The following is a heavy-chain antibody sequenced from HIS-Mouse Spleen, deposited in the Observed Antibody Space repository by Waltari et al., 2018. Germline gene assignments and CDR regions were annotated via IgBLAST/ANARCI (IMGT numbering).Heavy chain of an antibody. CDR2: IYYSGRT. CDR3: ARSPYYDFWSGYSDNWFDP. Sequence: QVQLQESGPGLVKPSETLSLTCTVSGGSISSYYWSWIRQPAGKGLEWIGYIYYSGRTDYNRSLKSRVTRSVDTSKNQFSLKLSSVTAADTAVYYCARSPYYDFWSGYSDNWFDPWGQGTLVTVSS. CDR1: GGSISSYY. J-gene: IGHJ5*02. D-gene: IGHD3-3*01. V-gene: IGHV4-59*06.